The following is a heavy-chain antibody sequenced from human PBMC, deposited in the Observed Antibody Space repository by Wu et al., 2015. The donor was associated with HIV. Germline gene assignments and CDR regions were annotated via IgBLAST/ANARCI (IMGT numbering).Heavy chain of an antibody. CDR3: ARGGRPAARSYYYYYMDV. Sequence: QVQLMQSGAVVETPGASVTVSCQASGYRFTHYYIHWVRQAPGQGLEWLGRINPINPDRGGTNFAPKFQGRISMTRDTSINTVYMQLNRLTSDDTAVYYCARGGRPAARSYYYYYMDVWGKGTTVSVSS. CDR1: GYRFTHYY. J-gene: IGHJ6*03. D-gene: IGHD2-2*01. CDR2: INPINPDRGGT. V-gene: IGHV1-2*06.